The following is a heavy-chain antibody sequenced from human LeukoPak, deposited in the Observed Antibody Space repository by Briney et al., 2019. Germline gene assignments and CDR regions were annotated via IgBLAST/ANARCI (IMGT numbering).Heavy chain of an antibody. J-gene: IGHJ4*02. CDR3: ARDAPMVRGTYYFDY. V-gene: IGHV4-4*07. CDR1: GGSISTYY. D-gene: IGHD3-10*01. CDR2: IYTSGST. Sequence: SETLSLTCTVSGGSISTYYWSWIRQPAGKGLEWIGLIYTSGSTNYNPSLKSRVTMSLDTSKNQFSLRLSSVTAADTAVYYCARDAPMVRGTYYFDYWGQGTLVTVSS.